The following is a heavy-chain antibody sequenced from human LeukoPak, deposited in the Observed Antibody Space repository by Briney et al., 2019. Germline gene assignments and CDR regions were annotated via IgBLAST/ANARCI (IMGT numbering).Heavy chain of an antibody. Sequence: GRSLRLSCAASGFTFSSYAMHWVRQAPGKGLEWVAVISYDGSNKYYADSVKGRFTISRDNSKNTLYLQMNSLRAEDTAVYYCAKRDTAMADAFDIWGQGTMVTVSS. V-gene: IGHV3-30*18. D-gene: IGHD5-18*01. J-gene: IGHJ3*02. CDR1: GFTFSSYA. CDR3: AKRDTAMADAFDI. CDR2: ISYDGSNK.